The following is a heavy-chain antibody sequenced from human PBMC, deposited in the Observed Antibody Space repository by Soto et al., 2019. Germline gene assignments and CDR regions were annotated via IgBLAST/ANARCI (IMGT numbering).Heavy chain of an antibody. CDR3: ARGGGPLHPTDF. V-gene: IGHV4-59*01. CDR1: GGSISPYY. D-gene: IGHD3-16*01. Sequence: SETLSLTCNVSGGSISPYYWSWIRQSPGRGLEWIGYIYYKGSNNYNPSLRSRLTISVDTSKNQFSLKLTSVTAADTAVYFCARGGGPLHPTDFRGQGTLVTVSS. J-gene: IGHJ4*02. CDR2: IYYKGSN.